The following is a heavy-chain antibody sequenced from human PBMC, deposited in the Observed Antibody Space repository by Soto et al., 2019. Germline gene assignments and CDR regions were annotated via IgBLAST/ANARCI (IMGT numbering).Heavy chain of an antibody. V-gene: IGHV4-59*01. D-gene: IGHD2-21*01. Sequence: SETLSLTCTVSGVSFSTYYWSWIRQAPGKGLEWIGYIYYSGSSNYNPSLKSRVTMSVDTYKNQLSLKLSSVTAADTAVYYCARDQGGAFDYWGQGTLVTLSS. CDR1: GVSFSTYY. J-gene: IGHJ4*02. CDR3: ARDQGGAFDY. CDR2: IYYSGSS.